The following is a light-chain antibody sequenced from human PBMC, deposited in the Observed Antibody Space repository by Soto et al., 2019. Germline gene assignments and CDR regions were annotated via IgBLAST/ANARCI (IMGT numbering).Light chain of an antibody. J-gene: IGKJ5*01. Sequence: EIVMTQSPGTLSVSPWERATLSCRAGQGVTTNFAWYQQKSGQSPRLLIYDVSIRATGVPARFSGTGSETDFTLTISGLQSEDSAVYLCQQYNNWPFSFGQGTRLEIK. CDR1: QGVTTN. V-gene: IGKV3-15*01. CDR2: DVS. CDR3: QQYNNWPFS.